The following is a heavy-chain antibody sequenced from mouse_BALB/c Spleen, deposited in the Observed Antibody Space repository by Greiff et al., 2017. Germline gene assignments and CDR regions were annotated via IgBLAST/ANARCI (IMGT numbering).Heavy chain of an antibody. CDR2: IWGDGST. J-gene: IGHJ4*01. CDR1: GFSLTGYG. V-gene: IGHV2-6-7*01. D-gene: IGHD1-1*01. Sequence: QVQLKQSGPGLVAPSQSLSITCTVSGFSLTGYGVNWVRQPPGKGLEWLGMIWGDGSTDYNSALKSRLSISKDNSKSQVFLKMNSLQTDDTARYYCARAITTVVATDAMDYWGQGTSVTVSS. CDR3: ARAITTVVATDAMDY.